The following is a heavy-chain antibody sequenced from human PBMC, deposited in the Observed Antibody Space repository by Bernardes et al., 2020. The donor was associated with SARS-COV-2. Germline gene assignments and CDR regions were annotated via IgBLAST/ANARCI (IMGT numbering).Heavy chain of an antibody. J-gene: IGHJ6*02. CDR3: ARTSSSLTTFGMDV. V-gene: IGHV3-7*04. D-gene: IGHD4-17*01. CDR2: IKPDGSEK. Sequence: GGSLRLSCAASGFTFSSYWMTWVRQAPGKGLEWVANIKPDGSEKYYVDSVKGRFTLSRDNAKNSLHLQMNSLRAEDTAVYYCARTSSSLTTFGMDVWGQGTTVTVS. CDR1: GFTFSSYW.